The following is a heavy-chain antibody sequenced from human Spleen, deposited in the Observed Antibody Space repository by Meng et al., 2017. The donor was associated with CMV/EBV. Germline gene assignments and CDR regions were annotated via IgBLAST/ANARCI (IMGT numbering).Heavy chain of an antibody. J-gene: IGHJ3*02. D-gene: IGHD6-19*01. CDR1: GFTFSSYS. CDR2: ISSSSSYI. CDR3: ARSGIAVAGIAFDI. V-gene: IGHV3-21*04. Sequence: GGSLRLSCAASGFTFSSYSMNWVRQAPGKGLEWVSSISSSSSYIYYADSVKGRFTISRDNSKNTLYLQMNSLRAEDTAVYYCARSGIAVAGIAFDIWGQGTMVTVSS.